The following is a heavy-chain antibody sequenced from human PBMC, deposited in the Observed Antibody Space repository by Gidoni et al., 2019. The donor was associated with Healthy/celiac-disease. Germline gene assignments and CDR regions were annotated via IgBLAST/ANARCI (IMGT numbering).Heavy chain of an antibody. CDR1: GGSISTSNW. CDR3: ARVSFGRYYFDY. D-gene: IGHD1-26*01. Sequence: PGLLRPSGTLSLTCAVSGGSISTSNWWGWVRQPPGTGLEWLGEIYHSGSTDYNPSLKSRVTMSVDKSKNHFSLKLNSVTAADTAVYYCARVSFGRYYFDYWGQGTLVTVSS. CDR2: IYHSGST. V-gene: IGHV4-4*02. J-gene: IGHJ4*02.